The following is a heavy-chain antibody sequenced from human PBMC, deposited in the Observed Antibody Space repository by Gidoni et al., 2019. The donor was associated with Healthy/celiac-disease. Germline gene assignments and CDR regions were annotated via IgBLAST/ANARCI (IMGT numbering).Heavy chain of an antibody. V-gene: IGHV3-9*01. CDR3: AKDREYQLLGDCYFDL. CDR2: IRWNSGSI. D-gene: IGHD2-2*01. J-gene: IGHJ2*01. CDR1: GLPFDDYA. Sequence: EVQLVESGGGLVQPGRSLRLSCAASGLPFDDYAMHWVRQAPGKGLEWVSGIRWNSGSIGDADSVKGRFTISRDNAKNSLYLQMNSLRAEDTALYYCAKDREYQLLGDCYFDLWGRGTLVTVSS.